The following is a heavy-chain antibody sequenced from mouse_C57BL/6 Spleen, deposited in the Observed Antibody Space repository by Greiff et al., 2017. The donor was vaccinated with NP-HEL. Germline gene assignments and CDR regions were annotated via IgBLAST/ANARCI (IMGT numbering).Heavy chain of an antibody. D-gene: IGHD1-1*01. J-gene: IGHJ2*01. CDR1: GYTFTSYW. CDR3: ARWRDYYGSSEY. CDR2: IDPSDSYT. Sequence: QVQLQQPGAELVRPGTSVKLSCKASGYTFTSYWMHWVKQRPGQGLEWIGVIDPSDSYTNYNQKFKGKATLTVDTSSSTAYMQLSSLTSEDSAVYYCARWRDYYGSSEYWGQGTTLTVSS. V-gene: IGHV1-59*01.